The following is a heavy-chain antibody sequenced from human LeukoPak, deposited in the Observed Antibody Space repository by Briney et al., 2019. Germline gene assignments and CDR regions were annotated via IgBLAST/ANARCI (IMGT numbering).Heavy chain of an antibody. V-gene: IGHV4-39*07. D-gene: IGHD2-15*01. CDR1: GGSISSSSYY. Sequence: SETLSLTCTVSGGSISSSSYYWGWIRQPPGKGLEWIGSIYYSGSTYYNPSLKSRVTISVDTSKNQFSLKLSSVTTADTAVYYCARALTYCSTVSCTYFDYWGQGTLVTVSS. CDR2: IYYSGST. CDR3: ARALTYCSTVSCTYFDY. J-gene: IGHJ4*02.